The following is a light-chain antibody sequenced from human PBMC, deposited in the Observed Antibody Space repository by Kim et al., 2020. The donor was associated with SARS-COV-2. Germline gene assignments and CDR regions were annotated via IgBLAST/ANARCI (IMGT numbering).Light chain of an antibody. V-gene: IGLV4-69*01. CDR2: LNSDGSH. CDR3: QTWGTGIWV. CDR1: SGHRSYA. Sequence: SVKLTCTLSSGHRSYAIAWHQQQPEKGPRYLMKLNSDGSHSKGDGIPDRFSGSSSGAERYLTISSLQSEDEADYYCQTWGTGIWVFGGGTQLTVL. J-gene: IGLJ3*02.